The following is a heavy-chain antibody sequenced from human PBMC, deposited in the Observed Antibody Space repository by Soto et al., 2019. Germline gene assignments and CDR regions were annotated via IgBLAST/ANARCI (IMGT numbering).Heavy chain of an antibody. V-gene: IGHV4-59*01. CDR1: GGSISSYY. CDR3: ARGRGDTAMAWYY. CDR2: IYYSGST. J-gene: IGHJ4*02. D-gene: IGHD5-18*01. Sequence: QVQLQESGPGLVKPSETLSLTCTVSGGSISSYYWSWIRQSPGKGLEWIGYIYYSGSTKYNPSLTGRVTISVDTSKDQFSLKLSSVTAADTAVYYCARGRGDTAMAWYYWGQGTLVTVSS.